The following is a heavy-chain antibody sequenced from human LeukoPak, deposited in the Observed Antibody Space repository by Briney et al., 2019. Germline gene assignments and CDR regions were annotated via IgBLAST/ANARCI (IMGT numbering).Heavy chain of an antibody. Sequence: SQTLSLTCAISGDSVSSNSAAWNWIRQSPSRGLEWLGRTSYRSNWYNDYAVSVKSRITINPDTSKNQFSLQLNSVTPEDTAVYYCARDGSTDSRNGGGSAGFDYWGQGTLVTVSS. CDR1: GDSVSSNSAA. D-gene: IGHD3-16*01. CDR3: ARDGSTDSRNGGGSAGFDY. J-gene: IGHJ4*02. V-gene: IGHV6-1*01. CDR2: TSYRSNWYN.